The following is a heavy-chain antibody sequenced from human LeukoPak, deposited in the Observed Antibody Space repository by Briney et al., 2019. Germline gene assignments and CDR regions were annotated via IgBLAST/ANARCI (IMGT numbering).Heavy chain of an antibody. CDR3: AAGTSRGNPAIVATKPGNRNFDY. V-gene: IGHV1-58*01. D-gene: IGHD5-12*01. CDR1: GFTVTSSA. CDR2: IVVGSGNT. Sequence: ASAKVSCKASGFTVTSSAVEWVRQARGQRLGWIGWIVVGSGNTNYAQKFQERVTITRDMSTSTAYMELSSLRSEDTAVYYCAAGTSRGNPAIVATKPGNRNFDYWGQGTLVTVSS. J-gene: IGHJ4*02.